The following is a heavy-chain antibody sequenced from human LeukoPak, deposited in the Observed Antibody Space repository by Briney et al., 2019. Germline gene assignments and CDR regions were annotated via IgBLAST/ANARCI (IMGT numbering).Heavy chain of an antibody. CDR1: GFTFSSYA. CDR2: MSYDGSNK. V-gene: IGHV3-30*04. Sequence: GGSLRLSCAASGFTFSSYAMHWVRQAPGKGLEWVAVMSYDGSNKYYADSVKGRFTISRDNSKNTLYLQMNSLRAEDTAVYYCARDKSGHSGYDWGWYFDYWGQGTLVTVSS. CDR3: ARDKSGHSGYDWGWYFDY. D-gene: IGHD5-12*01. J-gene: IGHJ4*02.